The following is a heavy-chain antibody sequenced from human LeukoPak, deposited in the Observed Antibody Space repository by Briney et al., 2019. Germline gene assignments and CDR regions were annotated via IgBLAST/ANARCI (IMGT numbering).Heavy chain of an antibody. D-gene: IGHD6-13*01. CDR2: VYYSGST. J-gene: IGHJ5*02. CDR3: ARLELDSSSWKGSWFDP. CDR1: GDSISSYY. V-gene: IGHV4-59*01. Sequence: SETLSLTCTVSGDSISSYYWSWIRQPPGKGLEWIGNVYYSGSTNYNPSLKSRVTISVDTSKNRFSLKLSSVTAADTAVYFCARLELDSSSWKGSWFDPWGQGTLVTVSS.